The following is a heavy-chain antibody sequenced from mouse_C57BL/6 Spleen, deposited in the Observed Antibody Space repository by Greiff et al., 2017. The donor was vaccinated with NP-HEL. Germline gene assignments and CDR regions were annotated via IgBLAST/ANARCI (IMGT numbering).Heavy chain of an antibody. CDR1: GYSITSGYY. CDR2: ISYDGSN. D-gene: IGHD1-1*01. CDR3: ARDYYYGSSYAMDY. V-gene: IGHV3-6*01. Sequence: VQLKESGPGLVKPSQSLSLTCSVTGYSITSGYYWNWIRQFPGNKLEWMGYISYDGSNNYNPSLKNRISITRDTSKNQFFLKLNSVTTEDTATYYSARDYYYGSSYAMDYWGQGTSVTGSS. J-gene: IGHJ4*01.